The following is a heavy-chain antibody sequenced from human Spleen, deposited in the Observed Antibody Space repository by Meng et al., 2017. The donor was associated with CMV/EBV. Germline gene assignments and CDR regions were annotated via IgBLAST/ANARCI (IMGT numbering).Heavy chain of an antibody. CDR2: IYSTGSS. CDR3: AREVFNSFDY. J-gene: IGHJ4*02. V-gene: IGHV4-61*01. Sequence: TCTGSGGSVSSGNYYWSWIRQPPGKGLEYIGYIYSTGSSKYNPSLKSRVTISGDTSRNQFSLKLSSVTAADTAVYYCAREVFNSFDYWGQGALVTVSS. CDR1: GGSVSSGNYY.